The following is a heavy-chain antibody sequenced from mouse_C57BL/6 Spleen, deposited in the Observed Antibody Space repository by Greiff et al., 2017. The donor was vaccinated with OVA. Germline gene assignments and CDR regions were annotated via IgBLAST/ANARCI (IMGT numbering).Heavy chain of an antibody. J-gene: IGHJ3*01. V-gene: IGHV2-2*01. D-gene: IGHD1-1*01. Sequence: VLLVESGPGLVQPSQSLSITCTVSGFSLTSYGVHWVRQSPGQGLEWLGVIWRGGRTNYNAHFISRLSISKDNSKSQVFYKMNSLQADDTAIYYCARSYGSAWFAYWGQGTLVTVSA. CDR3: ARSYGSAWFAY. CDR1: GFSLTSYG. CDR2: IWRGGRT.